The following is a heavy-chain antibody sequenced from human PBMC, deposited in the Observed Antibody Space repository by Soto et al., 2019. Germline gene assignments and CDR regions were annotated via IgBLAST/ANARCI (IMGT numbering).Heavy chain of an antibody. D-gene: IGHD6-6*01. CDR2: ISAYNGNT. CDR1: GYTFTSYG. J-gene: IGHJ6*02. Sequence: QVQLVQSGTAVKKPGASAKVSCKASGYTFTSYGISWVRQAPGQGLECMGWISAYNGNTNYAQKLQGRVTMTTDTSTSTAYMELRSLRCDDTAVYYCARDLVRMFYYCGMVVWGQGTTVTVSS. CDR3: ARDLVRMFYYCGMVV. V-gene: IGHV1-18*01.